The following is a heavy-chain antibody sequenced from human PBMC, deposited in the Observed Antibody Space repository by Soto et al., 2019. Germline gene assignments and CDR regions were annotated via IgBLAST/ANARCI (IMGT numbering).Heavy chain of an antibody. D-gene: IGHD3-9*01. CDR3: ARVDYDILTGYLYYFDY. J-gene: IGHJ4*02. V-gene: IGHV4-59*01. CDR1: GRSISSYY. Sequence: SETLSLTCTVSGRSISSYYWSWIRQPPGKGLEWIGYIYYSGSTSYNPSLKSRVTISVDTSKNQFSLKLSSVTAADTAVYYCARVDYDILTGYLYYFDYWGQGTLVTVSS. CDR2: IYYSGST.